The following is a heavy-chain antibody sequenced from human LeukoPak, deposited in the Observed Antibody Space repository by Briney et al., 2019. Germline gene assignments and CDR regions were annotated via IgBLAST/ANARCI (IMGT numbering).Heavy chain of an antibody. D-gene: IGHD2-15*01. J-gene: IGHJ5*02. Sequence: ASVKVSCKASGYTFTGYYMHWVRQAPGQGLEWMGWINPNSGGTNYAQKFQGRVTMTRDTSISTAYMELSRLRSDDTAVYYCARASVVGPASWFDPWGQGTLVTVSS. CDR2: INPNSGGT. V-gene: IGHV1-2*02. CDR1: GYTFTGYY. CDR3: ARASVVGPASWFDP.